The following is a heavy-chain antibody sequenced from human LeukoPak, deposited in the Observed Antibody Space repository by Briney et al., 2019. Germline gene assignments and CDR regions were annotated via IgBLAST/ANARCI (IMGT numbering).Heavy chain of an antibody. CDR1: GGTFSSYA. CDR2: IIPILGIA. CDR3: ARDFSTYGSGSGYFDY. Sequence: SVKVSCKASGGTFSSYAVSWVRQAPGQGLEWMGRIIPILGIANYAQKFQGRVTITADKSTSTAYMELSSLRSEDTAVYYCARDFSTYGSGSGYFDYWGQGNLVTVSS. D-gene: IGHD3-10*01. V-gene: IGHV1-69*04. J-gene: IGHJ4*02.